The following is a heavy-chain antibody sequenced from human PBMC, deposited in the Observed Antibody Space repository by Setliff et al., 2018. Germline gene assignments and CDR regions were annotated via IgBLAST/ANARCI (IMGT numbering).Heavy chain of an antibody. V-gene: IGHV1-3*01. D-gene: IGHD3-3*01. CDR2: INAGNGNT. Sequence: ASVKVSCKASGYTFTSYGISWVRQAPGQRLEWMGWINAGNGNTKYSQKFQGRVTITRDTSASTAYMELSSLRFEDTAVYYCARAQSWSGGPYYFDNWGQGTLVTVSS. J-gene: IGHJ4*02. CDR3: ARAQSWSGGPYYFDN. CDR1: GYTFTSYG.